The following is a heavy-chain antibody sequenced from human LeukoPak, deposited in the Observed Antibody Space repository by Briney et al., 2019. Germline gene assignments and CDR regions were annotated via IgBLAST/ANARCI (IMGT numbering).Heavy chain of an antibody. J-gene: IGHJ4*02. Sequence: GGSLRLSCAASGFTFSRNGMHWVRQAPGKGLVWVALIRYDGSIKYYEVSVKGRFTISRDNSQNTLYLQMNSLRAEDTAVYYCAKDRWDLPFDYWGQGTLVAVSS. V-gene: IGHV3-30*02. CDR1: GFTFSRNG. D-gene: IGHD1-26*01. CDR2: IRYDGSIK. CDR3: AKDRWDLPFDY.